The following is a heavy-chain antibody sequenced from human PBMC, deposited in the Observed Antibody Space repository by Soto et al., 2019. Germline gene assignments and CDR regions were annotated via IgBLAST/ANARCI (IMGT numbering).Heavy chain of an antibody. CDR1: GFIFTSSA. CDR3: ARVLFRSSGWLYYFDY. Sequence: SVKVSCKTSGFIFTSSAVQWVRQARGQGLEWMGGIIAIFGTANYAQKFQGRVTLTTDESTSTAYMELRSLRSEDTAVYYCARVLFRSSGWLYYFDYWGQGTLVTVSS. V-gene: IGHV1-69*05. D-gene: IGHD6-19*01. CDR2: IIAIFGTA. J-gene: IGHJ4*02.